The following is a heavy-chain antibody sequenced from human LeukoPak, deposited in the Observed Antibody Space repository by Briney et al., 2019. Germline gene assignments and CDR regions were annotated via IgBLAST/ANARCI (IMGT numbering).Heavy chain of an antibody. CDR3: VRDPEALDY. J-gene: IGHJ4*02. CDR2: ISRGRPTI. Sequence: PGGSLRLSCVASGFTFSSYIMNWVRQAPGEGLEWVSYISRGRPTIHYADSVKGRFTISRDNAKNSLYLQMNSLRDEDTAVYYCVRDPEALDYWGQGTLVTVSS. V-gene: IGHV3-48*02. CDR1: GFTFSSYI.